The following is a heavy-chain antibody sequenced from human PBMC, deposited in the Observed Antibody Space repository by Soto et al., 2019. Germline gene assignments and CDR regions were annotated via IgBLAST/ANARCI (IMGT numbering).Heavy chain of an antibody. CDR3: ARDGSHYDVDY. D-gene: IGHD4-4*01. J-gene: IGHJ4*02. Sequence: LVESGGGVAQPGRSLRLSCATSGFDFRTSGMHWVRQVPGKGLEWVGMIWNDGSTTHFGDSVKGRFTVSRDNSKSTVYLRMNSLRAEDTAVYYCARDGSHYDVDYWGQGTQVTVSS. CDR2: IWNDGSTT. V-gene: IGHV3-33*01. CDR1: GFDFRTSG.